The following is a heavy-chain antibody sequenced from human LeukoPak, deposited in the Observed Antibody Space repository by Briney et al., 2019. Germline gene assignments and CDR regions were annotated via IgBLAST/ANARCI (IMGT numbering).Heavy chain of an antibody. CDR1: GFTFSSYS. D-gene: IGHD6-13*01. V-gene: IGHV3-48*01. J-gene: IGHJ6*02. CDR3: AGGYSSSWYYYYYYGMGV. Sequence: RTGGSLGLSCAASGFTFSSYSMNWVRQAPGKGLEWVSYISSSSSTIYYADSVKGRFTISRDNAKNSLYLQMNSLRAEDTAVYYCAGGYSSSWYYYYYYGMGVWGQGTTVTVSS. CDR2: ISSSSSTI.